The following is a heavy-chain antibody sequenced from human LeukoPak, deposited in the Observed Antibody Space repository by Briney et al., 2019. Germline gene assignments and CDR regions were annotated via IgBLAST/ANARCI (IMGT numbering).Heavy chain of an antibody. Sequence: GSLRLSCAASGFTVSSNYMSWVRQAPGKGLEWVSVIYSGGSTYYADSVKGRFTISRDNSKNTLYLQMNSLRAEDTAVYYCASVRDGYNPHYYYYYMDVWGKGTTVTVSS. CDR1: GFTVSSNY. D-gene: IGHD5-24*01. CDR2: IYSGGST. V-gene: IGHV3-66*02. J-gene: IGHJ6*03. CDR3: ASVRDGYNPHYYYYYMDV.